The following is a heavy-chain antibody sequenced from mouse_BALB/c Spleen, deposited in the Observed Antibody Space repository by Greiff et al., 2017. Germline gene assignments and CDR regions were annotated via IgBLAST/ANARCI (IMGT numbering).Heavy chain of an antibody. CDR2: ISCYNGAT. V-gene: IGHV1S34*01. CDR1: GYSFTGYY. J-gene: IGHJ4*01. Sequence: LVKPGASVRISCKASGYSFTGYYMHWVKQSHGKSLEWIGYISCYNGATSYNQKFKGKATFTVDTSSSTAYMQFNSLTAEDSAVYYCAREYGNYGAMDYWGQGTSVTVSS. D-gene: IGHD2-10*02. CDR3: AREYGNYGAMDY.